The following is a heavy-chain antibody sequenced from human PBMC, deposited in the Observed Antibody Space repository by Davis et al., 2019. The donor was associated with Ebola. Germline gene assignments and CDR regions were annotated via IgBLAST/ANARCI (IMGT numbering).Heavy chain of an antibody. CDR1: GGSISSGGYY. CDR3: AGSSWYKPGGY. D-gene: IGHD6-13*01. CDR2: IYYSGST. Sequence: GSLRLSCTVSGGSISSGGYYWSWIRQHPGKGLEWIGYIYYSGSTNYNPSLKSRVTISVDTSKNQFSLKLSSVTAADTAVYYCAGSSWYKPGGYWGQGTLVTVSS. J-gene: IGHJ4*02. V-gene: IGHV4-61*08.